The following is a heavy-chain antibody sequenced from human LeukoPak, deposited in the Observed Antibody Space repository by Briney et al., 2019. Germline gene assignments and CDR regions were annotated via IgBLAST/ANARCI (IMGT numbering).Heavy chain of an antibody. Sequence: PGGTLRLSCAASGITFSSYGMSWVRQAPGKGLEWVSSISSTGGTTYYADSVKGRFTISGDNSKNTLYLQMNSLRAEDTAVYYCARGSSKSQYSSGWCYDYWGQGTLVTVSS. V-gene: IGHV3-23*01. CDR2: ISSTGGTT. D-gene: IGHD6-19*01. J-gene: IGHJ4*02. CDR3: ARGSSKSQYSSGWCYDY. CDR1: GITFSSYG.